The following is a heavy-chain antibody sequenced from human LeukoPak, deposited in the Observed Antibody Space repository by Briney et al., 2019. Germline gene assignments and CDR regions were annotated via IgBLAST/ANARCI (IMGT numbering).Heavy chain of an antibody. J-gene: IGHJ4*02. CDR1: GGSFSSSSYS. CDR2: IYYSGST. D-gene: IGHD6-13*01. V-gene: IGHV4-39*01. Sequence: SETLSLTCTVSGGSFSSSSYSWGWIRQPPGKGLEWIVSIYYSGSTYYNPSLKSRVTISVDTSKNQFSLKLSSVTAADTAVYYCARLGVAAAVDYFDYWGQGTLVTVSA. CDR3: ARLGVAAAVDYFDY.